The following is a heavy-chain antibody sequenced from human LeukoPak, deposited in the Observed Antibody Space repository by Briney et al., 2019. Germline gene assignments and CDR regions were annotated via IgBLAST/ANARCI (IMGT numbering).Heavy chain of an antibody. Sequence: QPGGSLRLSCAASGFTFDDYTMHWVRQAPGKGLEWVSLISWDGGSTYYADSVKGRFTISRDNSKNSLYLQMNSLRTEDTALYYCAKGSSDIVAVGVDYWGQGTLVTVSS. D-gene: IGHD2-2*01. J-gene: IGHJ4*02. CDR2: ISWDGGST. CDR1: GFTFDDYT. V-gene: IGHV3-43*01. CDR3: AKGSSDIVAVGVDY.